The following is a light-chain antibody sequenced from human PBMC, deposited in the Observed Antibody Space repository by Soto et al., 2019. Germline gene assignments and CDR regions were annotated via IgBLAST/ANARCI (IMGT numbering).Light chain of an antibody. CDR3: HQYHNYWT. J-gene: IGKJ1*01. CDR1: QRVNRW. V-gene: IGKV1-5*01. Sequence: DIHMSQSPSSLSACAGDRVTITGRASQRVNRWLAGYQQKPGKAPKLLIYDASDLDTEFPSRFSGSGSGTEFTLTISSLQPDDVATYCCHQYHNYWTFGPGTKVDIK. CDR2: DAS.